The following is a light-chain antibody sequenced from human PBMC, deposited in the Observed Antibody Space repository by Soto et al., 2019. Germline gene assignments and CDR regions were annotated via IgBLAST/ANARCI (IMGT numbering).Light chain of an antibody. Sequence: EIVMTQSPATLSVSPGERATLSCRASQSVSSNLAWYQQKPGQAPRLLIYGASIRATGIPARFSGSGSGTEFTLTISSLQSEDFAVYYCQQYINWPPYTFGRGTKLEMK. CDR1: QSVSSN. J-gene: IGKJ2*01. CDR2: GAS. V-gene: IGKV3-15*01. CDR3: QQYINWPPYT.